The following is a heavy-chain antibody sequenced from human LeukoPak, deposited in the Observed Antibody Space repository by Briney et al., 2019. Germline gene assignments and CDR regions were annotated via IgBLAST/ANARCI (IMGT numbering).Heavy chain of an antibody. V-gene: IGHV3-48*03. CDR2: MSSSGRTI. CDR3: AKRALWFGDYKNWFDP. Sequence: GGSLRLSCAASGFTFSSYEMNWVRQAPGKGLEWVSYMSSSGRTIYYADSVKGRFTISRDNSKNTLYLQMNSLRAEDTAVYYCAKRALWFGDYKNWFDPWGQGTLVTVSS. J-gene: IGHJ5*02. CDR1: GFTFSSYE. D-gene: IGHD3-10*01.